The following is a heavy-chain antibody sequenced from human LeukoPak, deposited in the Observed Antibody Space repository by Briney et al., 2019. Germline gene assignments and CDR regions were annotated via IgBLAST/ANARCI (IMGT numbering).Heavy chain of an antibody. Sequence: GGSLRLSCAASGFTLDDYGMTWVRLVPGKGLEWVSGIHWNGGTTGYADSVKGRFTISRDNSKNTLYLQMNSLRAEDTAVYYCARPWGDVSIATWFNPWGQGTLVTVSS. V-gene: IGHV3-20*04. CDR1: GFTLDDYG. CDR2: IHWNGGTT. D-gene: IGHD3-16*01. CDR3: ARPWGDVSIATWFNP. J-gene: IGHJ5*02.